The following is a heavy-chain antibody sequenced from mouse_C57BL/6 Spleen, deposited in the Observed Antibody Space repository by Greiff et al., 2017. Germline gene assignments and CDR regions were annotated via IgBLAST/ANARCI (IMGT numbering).Heavy chain of an antibody. D-gene: IGHD1-1*01. Sequence: QVQLQQSGAELVRPGASVTLSCKASGYTFTDYEMHWVKQTPVHGLEWIGAIDPETGGTAYNQKFKGKAILTADKSSSTAYMELRSLTSEDSAVXYCTRRGVVELHFDYWGQGTTLTVSS. CDR2: IDPETGGT. J-gene: IGHJ2*01. CDR3: TRRGVVELHFDY. V-gene: IGHV1-15*01. CDR1: GYTFTDYE.